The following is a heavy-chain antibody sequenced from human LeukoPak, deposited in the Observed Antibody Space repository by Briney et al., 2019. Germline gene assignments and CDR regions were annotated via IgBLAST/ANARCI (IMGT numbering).Heavy chain of an antibody. CDR1: GFTFSSYA. D-gene: IGHD3-10*01. Sequence: GGSLRLSCAASGFTFSSYAMSWVRQAPGKGLEWVSAISGSGGSTYYADSVKGRFTISRDNSKNTLYLQMNSLRAEDTAVYYCARVAITMVRGYYYYGMDVWGQGTTVTVSS. CDR2: ISGSGGST. CDR3: ARVAITMVRGYYYYGMDV. V-gene: IGHV3-23*01. J-gene: IGHJ6*02.